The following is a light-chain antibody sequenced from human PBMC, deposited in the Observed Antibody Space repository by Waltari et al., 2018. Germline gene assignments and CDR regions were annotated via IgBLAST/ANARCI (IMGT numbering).Light chain of an antibody. CDR3: QQYYSTPYS. CDR2: WAS. J-gene: IGKJ2*03. Sequence: DIVMTQSPDSLAVSLGERATINCKSSQSVLYSSNNKNCLGWYQQKPGQPPKLLIYWASTRESGVPERFSGSGSGTDFTLTISSRQAEDVAVYYCQQYYSTPYSFGQGTKLEIK. CDR1: QSVLYSSNNKNC. V-gene: IGKV4-1*01.